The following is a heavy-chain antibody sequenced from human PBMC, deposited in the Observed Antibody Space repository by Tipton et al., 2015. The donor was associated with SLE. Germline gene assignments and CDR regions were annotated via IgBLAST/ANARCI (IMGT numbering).Heavy chain of an antibody. Sequence: LRLSCKVSGDSLTSECWGWIRQTPGKGLEWIGYIYHSGNTNYNPSLKSRLTISVDTSQNQFSLKLSSVTAADTAVYFCARGFSDAFDIWGQGTMVTVSS. D-gene: IGHD3-10*01. CDR2: IYHSGNT. CDR3: ARGFSDAFDI. CDR1: GDSLTSEC. V-gene: IGHV4-59*01. J-gene: IGHJ3*02.